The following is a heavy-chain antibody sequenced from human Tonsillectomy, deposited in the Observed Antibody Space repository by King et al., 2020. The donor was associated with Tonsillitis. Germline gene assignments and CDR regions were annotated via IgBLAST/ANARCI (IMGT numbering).Heavy chain of an antibody. CDR3: AKVDYYYDSSGYSPTDY. D-gene: IGHD3-22*01. J-gene: IGHJ4*02. CDR1: GFTFSYYA. CDR2: ISGSGGST. V-gene: IGHV3-23*04. Sequence: QLVQSGGGLVQPGGSLRLSCAASGFTFSYYAMTWVRQAPGKGLEWVSGISGSGGSTYYADSVKGRFTISRDKPKTTLYLQMKSLRAEDTAVYYCAKVDYYYDSSGYSPTDYWGQGTLVTVSS.